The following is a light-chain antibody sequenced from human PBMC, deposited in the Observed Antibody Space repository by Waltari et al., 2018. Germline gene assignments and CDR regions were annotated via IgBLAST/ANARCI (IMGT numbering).Light chain of an antibody. CDR2: EVK. J-gene: IGLJ3*02. V-gene: IGLV2-14*01. CDR3: SSYTTRSTWV. CDR1: IHYIGRFPF. Sequence: QSALTQTASVSASPGQSITMSCPGTIHYIGRFPFVSWYQQHPGQAPRLLIYEVKYRPSGVSDRFSGSKSDNTASLTIFGLQAEDEADYYCSSYTTRSTWVFGGGTKLTVL.